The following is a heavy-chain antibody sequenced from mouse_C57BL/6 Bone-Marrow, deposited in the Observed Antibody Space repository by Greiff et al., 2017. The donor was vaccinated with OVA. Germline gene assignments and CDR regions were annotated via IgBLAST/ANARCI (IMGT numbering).Heavy chain of an antibody. CDR1: GFTFSSYA. D-gene: IGHD1-1*01. Sequence: EVQRVESGGGLVKPGGSLKLSCAASGFTFSSYAMSWVRQTPEKRLEWVATISDGGSYTYYPDNVKGRFTISRDNAKNNLYLQMSHLKSEDTAMYYCARDYSFDYWGQGTTLTVSS. J-gene: IGHJ2*01. CDR3: ARDYSFDY. V-gene: IGHV5-4*01. CDR2: ISDGGSYT.